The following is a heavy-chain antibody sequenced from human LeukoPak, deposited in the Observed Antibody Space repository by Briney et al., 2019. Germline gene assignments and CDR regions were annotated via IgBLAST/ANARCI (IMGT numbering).Heavy chain of an antibody. V-gene: IGHV3-11*04. Sequence: GGSLRLSCVASGFTFSDDYMSWIRQAPGKGLEWVSYISNTGSIIHYADSVKGRFTISRDNAKNLLFLQMNSLRAEDTAVYYCAKDGYSSSYSLSGFDPWGQGTLVTVSS. CDR2: ISNTGSII. CDR1: GFTFSDDY. D-gene: IGHD6-13*01. J-gene: IGHJ5*02. CDR3: AKDGYSSSYSLSGFDP.